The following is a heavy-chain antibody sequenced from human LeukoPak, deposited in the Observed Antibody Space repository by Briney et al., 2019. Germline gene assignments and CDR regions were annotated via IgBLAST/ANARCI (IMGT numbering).Heavy chain of an antibody. V-gene: IGHV3-21*01. CDR1: GFTFSTYW. D-gene: IGHD3-22*01. CDR2: ISISSGSI. CDR3: AKTYYYDSVGYSPFDY. Sequence: GGSLRLSCAASGFTFSTYWMHWVRHAPGKGLERVSSISISSGSIYYADSVKGRFTISRDNAKNSLYPQMNSLRAEDTAIYYCAKTYYYDSVGYSPFDYWGQGSRVIVSS. J-gene: IGHJ4*02.